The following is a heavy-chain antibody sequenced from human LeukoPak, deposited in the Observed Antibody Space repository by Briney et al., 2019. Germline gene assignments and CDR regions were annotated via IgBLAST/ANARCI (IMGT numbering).Heavy chain of an antibody. V-gene: IGHV1-69*02. CDR1: GGTFSSYT. CDR2: IIPILGIA. J-gene: IGHJ4*02. CDR3: ASFRTGTTYWKFDY. D-gene: IGHD1-1*01. Sequence: SVKVSCKASGGTFSSYTISWVRQAPGQGLEWMGRIIPILGIANYAQKFQGRVTITADKSTSSAYMELSSLRSEDTAVYYCASFRTGTTYWKFDYWGQGTLVTVSS.